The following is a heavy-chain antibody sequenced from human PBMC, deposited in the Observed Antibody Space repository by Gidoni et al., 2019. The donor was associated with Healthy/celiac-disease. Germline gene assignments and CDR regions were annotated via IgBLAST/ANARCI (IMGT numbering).Heavy chain of an antibody. J-gene: IGHJ6*02. CDR1: GFTFSSYG. CDR2: ISYDGSNK. V-gene: IGHV3-30*18. Sequence: QVQLVESGGGVVQPGRSLRLSCAASGFTFSSYGLHWVRPAPGKGLEWVAVISYDGSNKYYADSVKGRFTISRDNSKNTLYLQMNSLRAEDTAVYYCANVVRDYDILTGSPYYYYYGMDVWGQGTTVTVSS. CDR3: ANVVRDYDILTGSPYYYYYGMDV. D-gene: IGHD3-9*01.